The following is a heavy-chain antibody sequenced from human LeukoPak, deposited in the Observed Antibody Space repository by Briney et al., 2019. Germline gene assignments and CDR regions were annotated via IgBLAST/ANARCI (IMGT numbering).Heavy chain of an antibody. V-gene: IGHV3-30-3*01. Sequence: PGGSLRLSCAASGFTFSSHAMHWVRQAPGKGLEWVAVISYDGSNKYYADSVKGRFTISRDNSKNTLYLQMNSLRAEDTAVYYCASGEPSPTAADPEGGFDYWGQGTLVTVSS. D-gene: IGHD1-14*01. CDR2: ISYDGSNK. CDR1: GFTFSSHA. CDR3: ASGEPSPTAADPEGGFDY. J-gene: IGHJ4*02.